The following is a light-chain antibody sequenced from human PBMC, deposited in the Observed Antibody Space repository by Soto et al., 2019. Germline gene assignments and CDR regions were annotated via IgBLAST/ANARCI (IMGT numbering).Light chain of an antibody. J-gene: IGKJ4*01. V-gene: IGKV3-15*01. Sequence: EIVMTQSPATLSVSPGERATLSCRASQSVSSNLAWYQQKPGQAPRLLIYGASTRATGIPARFSGSRSGAEFTLTISSLQSEDFAVYYCQHHVNWPLTFGGGTKVDI. CDR3: QHHVNWPLT. CDR2: GAS. CDR1: QSVSSN.